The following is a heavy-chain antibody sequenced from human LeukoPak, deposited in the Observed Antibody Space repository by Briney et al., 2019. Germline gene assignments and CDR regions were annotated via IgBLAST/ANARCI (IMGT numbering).Heavy chain of an antibody. Sequence: GGSLRLSCAASGFTFSSYWMSWVRQAPGKGLEWVSSISSSSSYIYYADSVKGRFTISRDNAKNSLYLQMNSLRAEDAAVYYCAREYGGNSEPNWFDPWGQGTLVTVSS. D-gene: IGHD4-23*01. CDR1: GFTFSSYW. CDR3: AREYGGNSEPNWFDP. V-gene: IGHV3-21*01. J-gene: IGHJ5*02. CDR2: ISSSSSYI.